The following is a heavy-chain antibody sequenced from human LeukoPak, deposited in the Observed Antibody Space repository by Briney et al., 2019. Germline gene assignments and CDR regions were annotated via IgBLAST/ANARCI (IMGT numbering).Heavy chain of an antibody. V-gene: IGHV4-39*01. Sequence: SETLSLTCTVSGGSISSRSYYWGWIRQPPGKGLEWIGSIYYSGSTYYNPSLKSRVTISVDTSKNQFSLKLSSVTAADTAVYYCARHFSYGDNSDYWGQGTLVTVSS. D-gene: IGHD4-17*01. CDR3: ARHFSYGDNSDY. CDR2: IYYSGST. J-gene: IGHJ4*02. CDR1: GGSISSRSYY.